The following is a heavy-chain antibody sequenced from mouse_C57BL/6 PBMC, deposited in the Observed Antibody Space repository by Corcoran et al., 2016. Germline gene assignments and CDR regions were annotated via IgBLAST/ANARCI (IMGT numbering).Heavy chain of an antibody. V-gene: IGHV9-3*01. J-gene: IGHJ1*03. CDR2: INTYSGVP. CDR3: ARSVRDYYGSSYWYFDV. CDR1: GYTFTTYG. Sequence: QIQLVQSGPELKKPGETVNISCKASGYTFTTYGMSWVKQAPGKGLKWMGWINTYSGVPTYADDFKGRFAFSLETSASTAYLQINNLKNEDTATYFCARSVRDYYGSSYWYFDVWGTGTTVTVSS. D-gene: IGHD1-1*01.